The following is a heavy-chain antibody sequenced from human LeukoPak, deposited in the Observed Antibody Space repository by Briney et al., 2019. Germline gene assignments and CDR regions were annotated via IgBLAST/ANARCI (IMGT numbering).Heavy chain of an antibody. V-gene: IGHV3-23*01. Sequence: GGSLRLSCAASGFTFSNYAMSWVRQAPGKGPEWVSGISGSGGSTYYADSVKGRFTISRDNFENTLYLQMNSLRAEDTAAYYCAKGDSSGWYYFDYWGQGTLVTVSS. CDR3: AKGDSSGWYYFDY. CDR1: GFTFSNYA. J-gene: IGHJ4*02. CDR2: ISGSGGST. D-gene: IGHD6-19*01.